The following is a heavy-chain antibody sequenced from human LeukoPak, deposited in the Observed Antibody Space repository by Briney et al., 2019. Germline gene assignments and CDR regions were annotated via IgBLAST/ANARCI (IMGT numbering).Heavy chain of an antibody. CDR2: IKSKTDGGTT. CDR3: TTDALDYDSSGYYSRGYYYYYMDV. CDR1: GFTFSSYA. V-gene: IGHV3-15*01. Sequence: GGSLRLSCAASGFTFSSYAMHWVRQAPGKGLEWVGRIKSKTDGGTTDYAAPAKGRFTISRDDSKNTLYLQMNSLKTEDTAVYYCTTDALDYDSSGYYSRGYYYYYMDVWGKGTTVTVSS. J-gene: IGHJ6*03. D-gene: IGHD3-22*01.